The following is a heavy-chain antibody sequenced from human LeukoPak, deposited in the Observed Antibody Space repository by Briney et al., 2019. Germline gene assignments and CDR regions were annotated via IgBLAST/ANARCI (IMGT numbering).Heavy chain of an antibody. V-gene: IGHV1-69*05. Sequence: GASVKVSCKASGGTFSSHAISWVRQAPGQGLEWVGGIIPIFGTTNYAQKFQGRVRITTDESTSTGYMELRSLRSDDTAVYYCARGDSGYDYGFDNWGQGTLVTVSS. CDR3: ARGDSGYDYGFDN. J-gene: IGHJ4*02. CDR1: GGTFSSHA. CDR2: IIPIFGTT. D-gene: IGHD5-12*01.